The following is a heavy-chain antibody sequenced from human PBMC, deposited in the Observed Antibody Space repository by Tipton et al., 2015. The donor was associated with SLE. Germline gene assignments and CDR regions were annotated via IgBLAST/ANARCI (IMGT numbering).Heavy chain of an antibody. V-gene: IGHV3-23*01. CDR2: ISGSGGST. CDR1: GFTFNSYA. D-gene: IGHD3-10*01. Sequence: SLRLSCAASGFTFNSYAMSWVRQAPGKGLEWVSAISGSGGSTYYADSVKGRFTISRDNSKNTLYLQMNSLRAEDTAVYYCAKCLGMTMVRGVTYYYYGMDVWGQGTTVTVSS. J-gene: IGHJ6*02. CDR3: AKCLGMTMVRGVTYYYYGMDV.